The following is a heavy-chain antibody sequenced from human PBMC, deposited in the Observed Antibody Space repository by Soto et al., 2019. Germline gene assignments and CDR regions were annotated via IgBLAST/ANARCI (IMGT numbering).Heavy chain of an antibody. V-gene: IGHV1-18*01. CDR1: GYTFTSYG. J-gene: IGHJ4*02. D-gene: IGHD3-16*02. Sequence: QVQLVQSGAEVKKPGASVKVSCKASGYTFTSYGISWVRQAPGQGLEWMGWISAYNGNTNYAQKLQGRVSMTTDTSTSTGYMEMRSLRSDDTAVYYCARDRAYDYIWGSYRYTDHFDYWGQGTLVTVSS. CDR3: ARDRAYDYIWGSYRYTDHFDY. CDR2: ISAYNGNT.